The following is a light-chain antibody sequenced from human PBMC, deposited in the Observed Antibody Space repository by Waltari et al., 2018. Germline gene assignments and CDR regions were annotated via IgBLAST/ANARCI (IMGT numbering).Light chain of an antibody. CDR2: GAS. Sequence: EIALRQSPATLSVSPGERATLSCRASQSVRSNLAWYQQNPGQAPRLLIYGASTRATGIPARVSGSGFGTEFTLIISSLQSEDSAVYYCHQYDNWPPVTFGGGTKVEIK. J-gene: IGKJ4*01. V-gene: IGKV3-15*01. CDR1: QSVRSN. CDR3: HQYDNWPPVT.